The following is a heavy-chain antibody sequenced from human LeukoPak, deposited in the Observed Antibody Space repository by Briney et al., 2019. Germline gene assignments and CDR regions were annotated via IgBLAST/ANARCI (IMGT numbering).Heavy chain of an antibody. CDR1: GGSISSLY. D-gene: IGHD6-6*01. CDR3: ARHRAYSSSSPFDY. V-gene: IGHV4-59*08. CDR2: IYYTGST. Sequence: SETLSLTCSVSGGSISSLYWSWLRQPPGKGLEWIGYIYYTGSTNYNPSLKSRVTMFVGMSKNQFSLRLSSVTAADTAVYYCARHRAYSSSSPFDYWGQGTLVTVSS. J-gene: IGHJ4*02.